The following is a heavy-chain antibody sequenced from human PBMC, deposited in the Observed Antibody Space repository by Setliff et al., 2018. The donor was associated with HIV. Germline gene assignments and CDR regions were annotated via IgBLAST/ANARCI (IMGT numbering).Heavy chain of an antibody. J-gene: IGHJ4*02. Sequence: ETLSLTCTVSGGSISTYYWTWIRQPPGKGLEWIGYIYTSGSTSYNPSLKSRLTISLDTSKNQFSLKLSSVTAADTAVYYCARQERYCTSADCYRYFNYWGQGTLVTVS. D-gene: IGHD2-2*02. CDR2: IYTSGST. CDR3: ARQERYCTSADCYRYFNY. V-gene: IGHV4-4*09. CDR1: GGSISTYY.